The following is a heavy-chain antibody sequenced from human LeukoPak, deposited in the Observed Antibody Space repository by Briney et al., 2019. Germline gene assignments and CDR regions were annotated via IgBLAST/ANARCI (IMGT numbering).Heavy chain of an antibody. D-gene: IGHD3-22*01. CDR1: GYTFTSYY. Sequence: ASVKVSCKASGYTFTSYYMHWVRQAPGQGLEWMGIINPSGGSTSYAQKFQGRVTMTRDTSTSTVYMELSSLRSEDTAVYYCARTRRENYYDSSGYYYEFDYWGQGTLVTVSS. CDR3: ARTRRENYYDSSGYYYEFDY. J-gene: IGHJ4*02. V-gene: IGHV1-46*01. CDR2: INPSGGST.